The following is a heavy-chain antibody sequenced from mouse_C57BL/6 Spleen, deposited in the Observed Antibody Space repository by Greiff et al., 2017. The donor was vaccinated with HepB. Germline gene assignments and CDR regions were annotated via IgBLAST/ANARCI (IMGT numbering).Heavy chain of an antibody. CDR1: GYSFTDYN. J-gene: IGHJ3*01. V-gene: IGHV1-39*01. Sequence: VQLKESGPELLKPGASVKLSCKASGYSFTDYNMNWVKQSNGKSLEWIGVINPNYVTTSYNQKFKGKATLTVDQSSSTAYMQLNSLTSEDSAVYYCARKGDDYDRFAYWGQGTLVTVSA. CDR3: ARKGDDYDRFAY. CDR2: INPNYVTT. D-gene: IGHD2-4*01.